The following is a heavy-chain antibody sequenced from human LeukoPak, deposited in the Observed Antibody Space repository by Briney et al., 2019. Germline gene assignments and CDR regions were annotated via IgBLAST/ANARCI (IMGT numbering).Heavy chain of an antibody. Sequence: ASVKVSCKASGYTFTSYDINWVRQATGQGLEWMGWMNPNGGNTGYAQKFQGRVTMTRNTSISTAYMELSSLRSEAPAVYYGARVGIDWSGGSCSTWFDGWGQRTLVTAS. CDR2: MNPNGGNT. D-gene: IGHD2-15*01. CDR1: GYTFTSYD. V-gene: IGHV1-8*01. J-gene: IGHJ5*02. CDR3: ARVGIDWSGGSCSTWFDG.